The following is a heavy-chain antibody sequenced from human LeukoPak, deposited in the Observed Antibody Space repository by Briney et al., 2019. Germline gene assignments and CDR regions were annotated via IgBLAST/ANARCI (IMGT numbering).Heavy chain of an antibody. CDR2: IYYSWST. J-gene: IGHJ3*02. V-gene: IGHV4-59*01. D-gene: IGHD2-2*01. CDR1: GGSISSYY. CDR3: ARDCSSTSCYRFFHAFDI. Sequence: SETLSLTCTVSGGSISSYYWSWIRQPPGKGLEWIGYIYYSWSTNYNPSLKSRVTISVDTSKNQFSLKPSSVTAADTAVYYCARDCSSTSCYRFFHAFDIWGQGTMVTVSS.